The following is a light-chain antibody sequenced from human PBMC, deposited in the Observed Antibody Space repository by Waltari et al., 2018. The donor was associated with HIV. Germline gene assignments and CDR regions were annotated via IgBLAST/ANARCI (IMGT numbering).Light chain of an antibody. CDR1: TLSKQS. CDR3: QSSDNSEHMI. J-gene: IGLJ2*01. CDR2: KDT. Sequence: SSELTQPPSVSVSPGQTARISCSGDTLSKQSAYWYQQKPGQAPVVVIIKDTERPSGIPERVSVSSSGTTVTLTIRGVQAEDEADYYCQSSDNSEHMIFGGGTKLTVL. V-gene: IGLV3-25*03.